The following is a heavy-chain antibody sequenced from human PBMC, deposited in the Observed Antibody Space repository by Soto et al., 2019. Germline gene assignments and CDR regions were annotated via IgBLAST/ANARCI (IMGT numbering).Heavy chain of an antibody. CDR3: ARPGGSYGPIDGMDV. J-gene: IGHJ6*02. V-gene: IGHV3-33*01. CDR2: IWYDGSNK. D-gene: IGHD5-18*01. CDR1: GFTFSSYG. Sequence: GGSLRLSCAASGFTFSSYGMHWVRQAPGKGLEWVAVIWYDGSNKYYADSVKGRFTISRDNSKNTLYLQMNSLRAEDTAVYYCARPGGSYGPIDGMDVWGQGTTVTVSS.